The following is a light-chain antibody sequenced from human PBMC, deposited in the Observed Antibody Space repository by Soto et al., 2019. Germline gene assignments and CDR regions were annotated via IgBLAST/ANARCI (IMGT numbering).Light chain of an antibody. Sequence: DIVMTQSPLSLPVTPGEPASISCRSSQSLLHSNGYNYLDWYLQKPGQSPQLLIYLGSNRASGVPDRFSGSGSGTDFTLKISRVEAEDVGVYYFLQALHTPLTFGGGTKVEIK. J-gene: IGKJ4*01. CDR2: LGS. CDR3: LQALHTPLT. V-gene: IGKV2-28*01. CDR1: QSLLHSNGYNY.